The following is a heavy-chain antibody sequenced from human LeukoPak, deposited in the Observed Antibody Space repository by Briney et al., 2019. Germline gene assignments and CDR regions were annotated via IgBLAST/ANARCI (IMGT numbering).Heavy chain of an antibody. D-gene: IGHD2-2*01. V-gene: IGHV3-74*01. CDR2: INGDGSST. J-gene: IGHJ4*02. Sequence: GGSLRLSCASSGFTLSSQWMHWVRQAPGKGLVWVSRINGDGSSTTYADSVKGRFTISRDNAKNTLYLQMNSLTSEDMAVYYCARGQGIAPADYSGEGSLVTVSS. CDR3: ARGQGIAPADY. CDR1: GFTLSSQW.